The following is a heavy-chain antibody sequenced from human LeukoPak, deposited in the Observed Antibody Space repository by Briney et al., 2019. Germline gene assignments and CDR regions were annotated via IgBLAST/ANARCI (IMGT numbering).Heavy chain of an antibody. D-gene: IGHD3-22*01. J-gene: IGHJ4*02. CDR3: AGGNYYDSSGYPSDYFDY. V-gene: IGHV4-30-2*01. CDR1: GGSISSGGYS. Sequence: SETLSLTCAVSGGSISSGGYSWSWIRQPPGKGLEWIGYIYHSGSTYYNPSLKSRVTISVDRSKNQFSLKLSSVTAADTAVYYCAGGNYYDSSGYPSDYFDYWGQGTLVTVSS. CDR2: IYHSGST.